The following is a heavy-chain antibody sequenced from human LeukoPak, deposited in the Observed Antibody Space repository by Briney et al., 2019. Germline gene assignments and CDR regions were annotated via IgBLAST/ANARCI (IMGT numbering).Heavy chain of an antibody. J-gene: IGHJ4*02. D-gene: IGHD1-14*01. CDR3: ARGQVTGFAWLDY. CDR2: INHSGST. V-gene: IGHV4-34*01. Sequence: SETLSLTCAVYGGPFSGYYWSWIRQPPGKGLEWIGEINHSGSTNYNPSLKSRVTISVDTSKNQFSLKLSSVTAADTAVYYCARGQVTGFAWLDYWGQGTLVTVSS. CDR1: GGPFSGYY.